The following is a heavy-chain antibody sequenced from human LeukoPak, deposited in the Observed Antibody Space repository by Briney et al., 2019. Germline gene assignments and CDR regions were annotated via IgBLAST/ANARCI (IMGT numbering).Heavy chain of an antibody. J-gene: IGHJ4*02. Sequence: ASVKVSCKASGYTFSSYAISWVRQAPGQGLEWMGGIIPIFGTANYAQKFQGRVTITADESTSTAYMELSSLRSEDTAVYYCAKSRGKYQLLPDWGQGTLVTVSS. CDR3: AKSRGKYQLLPD. CDR1: GYTFSSYA. CDR2: IIPIFGTA. V-gene: IGHV1-69*13. D-gene: IGHD2-2*01.